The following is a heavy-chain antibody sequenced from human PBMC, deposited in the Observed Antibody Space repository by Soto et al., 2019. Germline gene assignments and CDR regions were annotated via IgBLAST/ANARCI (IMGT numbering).Heavy chain of an antibody. Sequence: QITLKESGPTLVKPTQTLTLTCTFSGFSLSTNGVRVGWIRQPPGMALEWLAIISWNDEKHYSPSLNNRLTITKTTSKNQVVLTMTNMDPVDTATYYCAHRRVWSSDWYDWFDPWGQGMLVTVSS. CDR3: AHRRVWSSDWYDWFDP. J-gene: IGHJ5*02. D-gene: IGHD6-19*01. CDR1: GFSLSTNGVR. CDR2: ISWNDEK. V-gene: IGHV2-5*01.